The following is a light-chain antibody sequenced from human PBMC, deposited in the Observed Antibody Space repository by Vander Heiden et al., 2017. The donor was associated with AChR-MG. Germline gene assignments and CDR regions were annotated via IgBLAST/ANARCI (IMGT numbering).Light chain of an antibody. CDR3: QHRDSTPRA. Sequence: DIQMTQSPSSLSASVGDRVAITCRASQGVSSYLNWYQQKPGKAPKLLIYAASSLRSGVPSRFSDSGSGTDFTLTISRLQPGDFATYYCQHRDSTPRAFGQGTKVDIK. CDR1: QGVSSY. CDR2: AAS. V-gene: IGKV1-39*01. J-gene: IGKJ1*01.